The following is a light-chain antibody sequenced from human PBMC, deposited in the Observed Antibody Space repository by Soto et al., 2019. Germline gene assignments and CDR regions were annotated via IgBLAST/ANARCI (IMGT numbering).Light chain of an antibody. Sequence: DIPMTQSPSSLSASVGDRVTITCRASQAISTYLAWYQQKPGRVPKLLISAASTLQSGVPSRFSGSGSETDFTLTISRLQPEDVATYYCQKYNIVPLTFGGGTKVEIK. J-gene: IGKJ4*01. CDR3: QKYNIVPLT. V-gene: IGKV1-27*01. CDR2: AAS. CDR1: QAISTY.